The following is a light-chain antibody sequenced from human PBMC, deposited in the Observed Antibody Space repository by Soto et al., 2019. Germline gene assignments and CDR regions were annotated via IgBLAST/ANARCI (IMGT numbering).Light chain of an antibody. Sequence: QPVLTQSASASASLGSSVKLACTLSSGHRSNVIAWHRQQPGKAPRYLMKLEGSGSYNKGSGVPARFSGSSSGADRYLTISSVQSEDEAAYYCVAWDMNPRVFGGGTKLTVL. CDR2: LEGSGSY. CDR1: SGHRSNV. J-gene: IGLJ3*02. CDR3: VAWDMNPRV. V-gene: IGLV4-60*03.